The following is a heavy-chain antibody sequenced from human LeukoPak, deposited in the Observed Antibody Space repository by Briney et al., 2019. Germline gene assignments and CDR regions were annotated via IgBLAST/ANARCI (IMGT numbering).Heavy chain of an antibody. CDR2: ISSISSYT. CDR3: ARGGADYVIGY. Sequence: GGSLRLSCAASGFTFSDYYMSWIRKAPGKGLKGIPFISSISSYTNYADSVKGRFPISRDNTKNSLYLQMNNLRAEDTAVYYCARGGADYVIGYWGQGTLVTVSS. CDR1: GFTFSDYY. D-gene: IGHD4-17*01. V-gene: IGHV3-11*06. J-gene: IGHJ4*02.